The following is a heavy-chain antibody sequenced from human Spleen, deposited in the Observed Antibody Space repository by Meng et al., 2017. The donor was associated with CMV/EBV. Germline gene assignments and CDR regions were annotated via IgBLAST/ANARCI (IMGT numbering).Heavy chain of an antibody. V-gene: IGHV3-23*01. CDR3: AKAFSSSWYREYYDY. D-gene: IGHD6-13*01. Sequence: ESLKISCAASGFTFSNYAMSWVRQAPGKGLEWVSAVTGSGGSTYYADSVKGRFTISRDNSKNTLYLQMNSLRVEDTAVYYCAKAFSSSWYREYYDYWGQGTLVTVSS. J-gene: IGHJ4*02. CDR1: GFTFSNYA. CDR2: VTGSGGST.